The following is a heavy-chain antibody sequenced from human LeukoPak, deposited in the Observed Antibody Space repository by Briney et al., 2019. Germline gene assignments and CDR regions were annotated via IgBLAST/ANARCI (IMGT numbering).Heavy chain of an antibody. CDR1: GGSFSGYS. D-gene: IGHD6-13*01. CDR2: INHSGST. V-gene: IGHV4-34*01. J-gene: IGHJ5*02. CDR3: ARVIGQQLVVGWFDP. Sequence: PSETLSLTCAVYGGSFSGYSWSWIRQPPGKGLEWIGEINHSGSTNYNPSLKSRVTISVDTSKNQFSLKLSSVTAADTAVYYCARVIGQQLVVGWFDPWGQGTLVTVSS.